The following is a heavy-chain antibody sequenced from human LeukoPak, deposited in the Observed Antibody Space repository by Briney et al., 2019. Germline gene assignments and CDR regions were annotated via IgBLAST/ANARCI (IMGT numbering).Heavy chain of an antibody. CDR3: AKARQSSGWYNLDY. J-gene: IGHJ4*02. D-gene: IGHD6-19*01. Sequence: GGSLRLSCAASGFTFRNYAMSWVRQAPGKGLEWVSAIGATDGSTYYADSMKGRFTISRDNSKNTLYLQMNSLRAEDTAVYYCAKARQSSGWYNLDYWGQGALVTVSS. V-gene: IGHV3-23*01. CDR1: GFTFRNYA. CDR2: IGATDGST.